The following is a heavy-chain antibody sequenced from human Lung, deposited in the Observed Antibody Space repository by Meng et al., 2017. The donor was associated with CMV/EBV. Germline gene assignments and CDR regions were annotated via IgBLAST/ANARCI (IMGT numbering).Heavy chain of an antibody. Sequence: SGXXLVXPTHPLTLTCTFPRFSLSTSGVGVGWIRQPPGKALEWLALLHWNDDKRNSPSLKSRLTITKDTSKNQLVLRMTNMDPVDTATYYFAPTLGWFTIVGMVIYYDYXGQGXLVTVSS. CDR2: LHWNDDK. D-gene: IGHD3-3*01. J-gene: IGHJ4*02. CDR1: RFSLSTSGVG. CDR3: APTLGWFTIVGMVIYYDY. V-gene: IGHV2-5*01.